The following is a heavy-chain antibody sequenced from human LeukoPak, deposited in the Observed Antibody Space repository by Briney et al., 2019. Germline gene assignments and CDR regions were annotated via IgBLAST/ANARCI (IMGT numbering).Heavy chain of an antibody. V-gene: IGHV3-23*01. D-gene: IGHD3-22*01. Sequence: GGSLRLSCAASGFTFSSYAMSWVRQAPGKGLEWVSGISGSGDNTYYADSVKGRFTISRDNSKNTLYVQVNSLGTEDTAAYYCAKGSYYDSSGTFYFDYWGQGTLVTVSS. CDR1: GFTFSSYA. CDR2: ISGSGDNT. CDR3: AKGSYYDSSGTFYFDY. J-gene: IGHJ4*02.